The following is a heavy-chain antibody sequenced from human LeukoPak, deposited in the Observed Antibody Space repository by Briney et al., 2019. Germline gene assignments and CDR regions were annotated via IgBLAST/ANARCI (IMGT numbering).Heavy chain of an antibody. CDR1: GFTFSTYA. V-gene: IGHV3-23*01. Sequence: GGSLRLSCAASGFTFSTYAKTWVRQAPGKGLEWVSAIRGDGATKFYADSVKGRFTVSRDNSKNTLYLQMNSLRAEDTAVYYCARDSSSGWYHDYWGQGTLVTVSS. CDR3: ARDSSSGWYHDY. D-gene: IGHD6-19*01. CDR2: IRGDGATK. J-gene: IGHJ4*02.